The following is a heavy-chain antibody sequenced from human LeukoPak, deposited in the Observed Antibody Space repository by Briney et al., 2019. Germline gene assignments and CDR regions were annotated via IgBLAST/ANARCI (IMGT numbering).Heavy chain of an antibody. CDR2: IKSRPDGGPA. CDR3: TRGGSAFDH. D-gene: IGHD2-15*01. Sequence: SGGSLRLSCAASGFTFTTAWMSWVRQAPGKGLEWVARIKSRPDGGPADYAAPVKGRFAISRDDSKDTLYLQMNSLKTEDTAVYFCTRGGSAFDHWGQGALVTVSS. CDR1: GFTFTTAW. V-gene: IGHV3-15*01. J-gene: IGHJ4*02.